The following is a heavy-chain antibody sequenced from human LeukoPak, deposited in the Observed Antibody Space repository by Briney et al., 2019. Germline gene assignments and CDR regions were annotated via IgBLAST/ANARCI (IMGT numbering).Heavy chain of an antibody. CDR1: GFTLSEYY. Sequence: GGSLRLSCAASGFTLSEYYMSWIRQAPGKGLEWVSYISPGSTTIYYADSVKGRFTISRDNSKNSLYLQMNNLRAEDTAIYYCSRDSRKNYYHYGMDAWGQGTTVTVSS. J-gene: IGHJ6*02. V-gene: IGHV3-11*01. CDR2: ISPGSTTI. CDR3: SRDSRKNYYHYGMDA.